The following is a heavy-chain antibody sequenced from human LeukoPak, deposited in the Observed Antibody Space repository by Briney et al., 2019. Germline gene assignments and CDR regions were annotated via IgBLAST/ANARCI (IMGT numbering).Heavy chain of an antibody. Sequence: GASVKVSCKASGHTFTSYGISWVRQAPGQGLEWMGWISAYNGNTNYAQKLQGRVTMTTDTSTSTAYMELRSLRSDDTAVYYCARDHSLVAVAGNGPDAFDIWGQGTMVTVSS. CDR2: ISAYNGNT. CDR3: ARDHSLVAVAGNGPDAFDI. J-gene: IGHJ3*02. V-gene: IGHV1-18*01. CDR1: GHTFTSYG. D-gene: IGHD6-19*01.